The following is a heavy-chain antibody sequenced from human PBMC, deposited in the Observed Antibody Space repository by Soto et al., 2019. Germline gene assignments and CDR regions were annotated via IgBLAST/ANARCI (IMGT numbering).Heavy chain of an antibody. CDR3: AYSSGWWRLDV. V-gene: IGHV4-4*02. J-gene: IGHJ6*02. CDR1: GGSINNGYW. D-gene: IGHD6-19*01. CDR2: KHHSGST. Sequence: QVHLQESGPGLVKPSGTLSLTCGVSGGSINNGYWWTWVRQPPGKGLEWIGEKHHSGSTNYNLSRKSRVSISLDKSKNQFSLIWSAVTAADTAVYYCAYSSGWWRLDVWGQGTTVTVSS.